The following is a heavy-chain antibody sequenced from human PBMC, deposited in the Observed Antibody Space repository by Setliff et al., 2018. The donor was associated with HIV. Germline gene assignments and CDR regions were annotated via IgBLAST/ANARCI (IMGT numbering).Heavy chain of an antibody. D-gene: IGHD3-16*01. CDR2: ISGSGDST. J-gene: IGHJ5*02. Sequence: PGGSLRLSCAASGFTFNYHAMTWVRQAPGKGLEWVSGISGSGDSTFYAHSVKGRFTISRDNSRDTLYLEMNNLRAEDTALYYCAKDYTPTFWEYNWFDVWCQGTQVTVSS. CDR1: GFTFNYHA. V-gene: IGHV3-23*01. CDR3: AKDYTPTFWEYNWFDV.